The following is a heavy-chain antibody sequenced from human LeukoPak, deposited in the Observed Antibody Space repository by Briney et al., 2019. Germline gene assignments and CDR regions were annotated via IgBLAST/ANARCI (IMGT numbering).Heavy chain of an antibody. CDR1: GFTFSSYG. Sequence: GGSLRLSCAASGFTFSSYGMHWVRQAPGKGLEWVAVISYDGSNKYYADSVKGRFTISRDNSKNTLYLQMNSLRAEDTAVYYCAKDGMVRGALRYWGQGTLVTVSS. D-gene: IGHD3-10*01. V-gene: IGHV3-30*18. CDR3: AKDGMVRGALRY. CDR2: ISYDGSNK. J-gene: IGHJ4*02.